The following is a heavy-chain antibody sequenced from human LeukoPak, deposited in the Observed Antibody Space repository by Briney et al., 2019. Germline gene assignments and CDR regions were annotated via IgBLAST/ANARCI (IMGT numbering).Heavy chain of an antibody. D-gene: IGHD3-10*02. CDR1: GFTFSRYS. CDR3: AELGITMIGGV. CDR2: ISSSSSTI. V-gene: IGHV3-48*04. Sequence: GGSLRLSCAASGFTFSRYSMNWVRQAPGKGLEWVLYISSSSSTIYYADSVKGRFTISRDNAKNTLYLQMNSLRAEDTAVYYCAELGITMIGGVWGKGTTVTISS. J-gene: IGHJ6*04.